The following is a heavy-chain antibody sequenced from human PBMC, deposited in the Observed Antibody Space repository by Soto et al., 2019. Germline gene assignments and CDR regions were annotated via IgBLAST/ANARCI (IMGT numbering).Heavy chain of an antibody. J-gene: IGHJ4*02. V-gene: IGHV4-34*01. D-gene: IGHD6-13*01. Sequence: QVQLQQWGAGLLKPSETLSLTCAVYGGSFSGYYWSWIRQPPGKGLEWIGEINHSGSTNYNPSLKSRVTISVDTSKIQFSLKLSSVTAADTAVYYCARSLVAAAGPFDYWGQGTLVTVSS. CDR1: GGSFSGYY. CDR2: INHSGST. CDR3: ARSLVAAAGPFDY.